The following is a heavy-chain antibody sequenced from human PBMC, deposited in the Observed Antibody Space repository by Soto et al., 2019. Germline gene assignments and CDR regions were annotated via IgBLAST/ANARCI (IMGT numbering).Heavy chain of an antibody. CDR2: ISLYSDGT. J-gene: IGHJ5*02. Sequence: APVKVSCKTSRYTFSNYGSTWVRHAPGQPLEWLGWISLYSDGTNYAQKFQGRVSMTTDTSTTTAYMELRSLRSDDTAVYYCARVVPGAEAWFGPWGQGNLVTVSS. CDR3: ARVVPGAEAWFGP. CDR1: RYTFSNYG. V-gene: IGHV1-18*01. D-gene: IGHD2-2*01.